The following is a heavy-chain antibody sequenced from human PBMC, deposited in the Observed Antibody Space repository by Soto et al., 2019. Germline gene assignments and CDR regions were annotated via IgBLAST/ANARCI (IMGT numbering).Heavy chain of an antibody. CDR3: TRSDCSGGGCYSDFDY. CDR2: IKTKVESYAT. CDR1: GFTLSGFD. D-gene: IGHD2-15*01. Sequence: GSLRLSCAASGFTLSGFDIHWVRQASGEGLEWVGRIKTKVESYATELAASVKGRFTISRDDPKNTAYLEMNSLKTEDTAVYYCTRSDCSGGGCYSDFDYWGQGALVTVSS. V-gene: IGHV3-73*01. J-gene: IGHJ4*02.